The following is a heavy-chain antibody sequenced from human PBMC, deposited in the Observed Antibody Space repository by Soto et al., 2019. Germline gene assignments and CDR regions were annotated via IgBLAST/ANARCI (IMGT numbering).Heavy chain of an antibody. V-gene: IGHV3-72*01. D-gene: IGHD3-10*01. CDR3: TVWGSGNDFGAA. CDR1: GFTFSDHY. J-gene: IGHJ4*02. Sequence: EVQLVESGGGLVQPGGSLRLSCAASGFTFSDHYMDWVRQAPGKGLEWVGRSKNKADSYTTEYAASVKGRFSISRDDSKNSLFLKMNSLKTEDTAVYYCTVWGSGNDFGAAWGQGILVTVSS. CDR2: SKNKADSYTT.